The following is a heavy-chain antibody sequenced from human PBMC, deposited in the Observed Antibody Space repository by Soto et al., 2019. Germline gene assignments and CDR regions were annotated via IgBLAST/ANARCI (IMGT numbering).Heavy chain of an antibody. CDR3: ARCLAAVAGASYYGMDV. D-gene: IGHD6-19*01. Sequence: QVQLVQSGAEVKKPGASVKVSCKASGYTFTSYGISWVRQAPGQGLEWMGWISAYNGNTNYAQKLQGRVTMTTDTSTSTAYMELRILRSDDTAVYYCARCLAAVAGASYYGMDVWGQGTTVTVSS. V-gene: IGHV1-18*01. J-gene: IGHJ6*02. CDR2: ISAYNGNT. CDR1: GYTFTSYG.